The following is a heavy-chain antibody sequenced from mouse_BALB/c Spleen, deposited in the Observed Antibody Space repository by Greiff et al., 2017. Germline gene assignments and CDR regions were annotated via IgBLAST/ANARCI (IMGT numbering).Heavy chain of an antibody. V-gene: IGHV6-6*02. CDR1: GFTFSNYW. J-gene: IGHJ2*01. Sequence: KVEESGGGLVQPGGSMKLSCVASGFTFSNYWMNWVRQSPEKGLEWVAEIRLKSNNYATHYAESVKGRFTISWDDSKSSVYLQMNNLRAEDTGIYYCTRRPGGYFDYWGQGTTLTVSS. D-gene: IGHD1-1*02. CDR2: IRLKSNNYAT. CDR3: TRRPGGYFDY.